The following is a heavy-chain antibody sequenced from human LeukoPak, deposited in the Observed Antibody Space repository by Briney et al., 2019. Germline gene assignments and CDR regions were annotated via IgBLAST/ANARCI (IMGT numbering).Heavy chain of an antibody. CDR3: ARDETSSYSSGWYGFDY. CDR2: IYHSGST. CDR1: GGSISSGGYY. Sequence: SQTLSLTCTVSGGSISSGGYYWSWIRQPPGKGLEWIGYIYHSGSTYYNPSLKSRVTISVDRSKNQFSLKLSSVTAADTAVYYCARDETSSYSSGWYGFDYWGQGTLVTVSS. J-gene: IGHJ4*02. V-gene: IGHV4-30-2*01. D-gene: IGHD6-19*01.